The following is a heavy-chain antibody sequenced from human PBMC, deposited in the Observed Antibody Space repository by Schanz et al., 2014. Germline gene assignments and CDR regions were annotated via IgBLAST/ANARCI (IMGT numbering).Heavy chain of an antibody. Sequence: QVQLVQSGAELRKPGTSVKVSCKTSGYTFSNDDINWVRQAIGQGPEWMGWMQPDSGKTHYAEKFQGRVTITRDTLASTAYMEVSSLRSEDTAVYYCARSGSSNWYFFDYWGQGTLVTVSS. D-gene: IGHD6-13*01. CDR2: MQPDSGKT. V-gene: IGHV1-8*01. J-gene: IGHJ4*02. CDR1: GYTFSNDD. CDR3: ARSGSSNWYFFDY.